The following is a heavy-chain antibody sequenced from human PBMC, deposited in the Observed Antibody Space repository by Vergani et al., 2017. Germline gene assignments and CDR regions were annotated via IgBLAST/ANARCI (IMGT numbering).Heavy chain of an antibody. D-gene: IGHD3-22*01. CDR1: GGTFGTHP. CDR3: AREGTDYGSTGSDRGAFYD. J-gene: IGHJ4*02. V-gene: IGHV1-69*04. Sequence: QIQLAQSGAEVKKPGSSVTVSCRSSGGTFGTHPVSWVRQAPGQGLEWVGSVIPYLEITHHAQHFQGRVIITADKSTNTAYMELISLSAEDTAVYYCAREGTDYGSTGSDRGAFYDWGKGTLVTVSS. CDR2: VIPYLEIT.